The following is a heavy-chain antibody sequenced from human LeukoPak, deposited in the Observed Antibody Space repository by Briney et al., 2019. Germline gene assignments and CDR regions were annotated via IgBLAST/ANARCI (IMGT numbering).Heavy chain of an antibody. J-gene: IGHJ4*02. D-gene: IGHD3-22*01. CDR1: GFIFNTYG. CDR2: IGYSGVYT. CDR3: ARGDSSGYYSGDY. Sequence: GGSLRLSCAASGFIFNTYGMSWVRQAPGKGLEWVSAIGYSGVYTYYADSVKGRFTISRDNAENSLYLQMDSLRADDTAVYYCARGDSSGYYSGDYWGQGTLVTVSS. V-gene: IGHV3-21*01.